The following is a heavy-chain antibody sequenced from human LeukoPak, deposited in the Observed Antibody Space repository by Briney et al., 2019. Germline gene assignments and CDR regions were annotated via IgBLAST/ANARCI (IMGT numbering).Heavy chain of an antibody. J-gene: IGHJ4*02. V-gene: IGHV3-48*02. Sequence: GGSLRLSCAASGFTFSRFGMNWFRQAPGKGLEWISYISSSSSAIYYADSVKGRFTISRDNAKNSLYLQMSSLRDEDTAVYYCAQKGGTDHWGQGTLVTVSS. D-gene: IGHD2-15*01. CDR1: GFTFSRFG. CDR3: AQKGGTDH. CDR2: ISSSSSAI.